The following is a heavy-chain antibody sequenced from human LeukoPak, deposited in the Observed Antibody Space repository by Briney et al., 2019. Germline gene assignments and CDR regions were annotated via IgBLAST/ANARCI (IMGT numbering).Heavy chain of an antibody. D-gene: IGHD2-2*01. CDR2: ISGSGGST. V-gene: IGHV3-23*01. CDR3: AKDFRIGYCSSTSCTGDYYGMDV. CDR1: GFTFSSYA. Sequence: GGSLRLSCAASGFTFSSYAMSWVRQAPRKGLGWVSAISGSGGSTHYADSVKGRFTISRDNSKNTLYLQMNSLRAEDTAVYYCAKDFRIGYCSSTSCTGDYYGMDVWGQGTTVTVSS. J-gene: IGHJ6*02.